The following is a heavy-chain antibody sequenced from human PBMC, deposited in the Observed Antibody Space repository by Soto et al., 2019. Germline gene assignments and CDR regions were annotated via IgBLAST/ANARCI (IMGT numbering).Heavy chain of an antibody. J-gene: IGHJ4*02. CDR1: GGTFSSYA. D-gene: IGHD5-12*01. V-gene: IGHV1-69*12. Sequence: QVQLVQSGAEVRQPASSVKVSCKTSGGTFSSYAISWLRQAPGQGLEWMGGIDPIVDTSTYAQKFQGRVTITADESTSTAYMELSSLRTDDTAIYYCVRVVAIAGYPDNWGQGTLVTVSS. CDR2: IDPIVDTS. CDR3: VRVVAIAGYPDN.